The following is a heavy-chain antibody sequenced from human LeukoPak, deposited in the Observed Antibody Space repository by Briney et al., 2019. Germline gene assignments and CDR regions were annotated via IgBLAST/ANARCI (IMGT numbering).Heavy chain of an antibody. V-gene: IGHV3-11*01. J-gene: IGHJ4*02. CDR2: ISGSGSPI. D-gene: IGHD1-26*01. CDR3: ARRSGNYHADFDY. CDR1: GFTFSDYY. Sequence: GGSLRLSCAASGFTFSDYYMSWIRQAPGKGLEWISYISGSGSPIYYADAVKGRFTISRDNAKNSLYLQMNSPRAKDTAVYYCARRSGNYHADFDYWSQGTLVTVSS.